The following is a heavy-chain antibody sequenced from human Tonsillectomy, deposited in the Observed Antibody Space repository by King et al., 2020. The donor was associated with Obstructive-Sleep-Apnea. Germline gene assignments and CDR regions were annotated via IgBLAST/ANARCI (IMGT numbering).Heavy chain of an antibody. V-gene: IGHV3-23*04. CDR3: AKDRLEGGPLPDYYHGMDV. CDR1: GFTFSSYA. CDR2: ISGSGGSK. Sequence: VQLVESGGGLVQPGGSLRLSCAASGFTFSSYAMSWVRQAPGKGLEWVSAISGSGGSKYYADSVKGRFTISRDNSKNTLYLQMNSLRAEDTAVFYCAKDRLEGGPLPDYYHGMDVWGQGTTVTVSS. J-gene: IGHJ6*02. D-gene: IGHD1-1*01.